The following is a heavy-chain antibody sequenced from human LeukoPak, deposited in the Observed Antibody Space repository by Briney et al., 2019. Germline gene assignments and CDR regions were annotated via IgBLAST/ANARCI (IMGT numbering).Heavy chain of an antibody. V-gene: IGHV4-61*02. CDR3: ARGQRYYYDSSGYNWFDP. D-gene: IGHD3-22*01. Sequence: SETLSLTCTVSGGSISSGSYYWSWIRQPAGKGLEWIGRIYTSGSTNCNPSLKSRVTISVDTSKNQFSLKLRSVTAADTAVYYCARGQRYYYDSSGYNWFDPWGQGTLVTVSS. J-gene: IGHJ5*02. CDR2: IYTSGST. CDR1: GGSISSGSYY.